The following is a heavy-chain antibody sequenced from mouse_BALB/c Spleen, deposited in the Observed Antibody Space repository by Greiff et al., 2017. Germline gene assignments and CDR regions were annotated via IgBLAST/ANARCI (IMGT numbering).Heavy chain of an antibody. CDR3: ARVPSPGVAGADY. CDR1: GFTFSSYA. V-gene: IGHV5-6-5*01. Sequence: EVKLVESGGGLVKPGGSLKLSCAASGFTFSSYAMSWVRQTPEKRLEWVASISSGGSTYYPDSVKGRFTISRDNARNILYLQMSSLRSEDTAMYYCARVPSPGVAGADYWGQGTTLTVSS. J-gene: IGHJ2*01. D-gene: IGHD1-3*01. CDR2: ISSGGST.